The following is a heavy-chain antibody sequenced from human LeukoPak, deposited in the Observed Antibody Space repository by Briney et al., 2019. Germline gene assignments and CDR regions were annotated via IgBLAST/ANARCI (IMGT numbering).Heavy chain of an antibody. CDR3: ARVEGFIDY. Sequence: GRSLRLSCAASGFTFSSYGMHWVRQAPGKGLEWVALIWYDGSNKYYADSVKGRFTISRDNAKNSLYLQMISLRAEDTALYYCARVEGFIDYWGQGTLVTVSS. J-gene: IGHJ4*02. V-gene: IGHV3-33*01. D-gene: IGHD3-16*02. CDR2: IWYDGSNK. CDR1: GFTFSSYG.